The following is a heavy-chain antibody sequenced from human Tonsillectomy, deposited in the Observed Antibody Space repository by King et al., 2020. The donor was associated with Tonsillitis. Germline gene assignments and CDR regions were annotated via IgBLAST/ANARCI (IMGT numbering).Heavy chain of an antibody. J-gene: IGHJ4*02. CDR3: ARTTSERWLQPSDFDY. CDR2: IDPSDSYT. D-gene: IGHD5-24*01. V-gene: IGHV5-10-1*03. CDR1: GYSFTSYW. Sequence: QLVQSGAEVKKPGESLRISCKGSGYSFTSYWISWVRQMPGKGLEWMGRIDPSDSYTNYSPSFQGHVTISADKSISTAYLQWSSLKASDTAKYYCARTTSERWLQPSDFDYWGQGTLVTVSS.